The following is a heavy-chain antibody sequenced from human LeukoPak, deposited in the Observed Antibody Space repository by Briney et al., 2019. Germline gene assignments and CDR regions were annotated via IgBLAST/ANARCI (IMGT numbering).Heavy chain of an antibody. CDR3: AREPLITRTWFDP. D-gene: IGHD3-22*01. J-gene: IGHJ5*02. CDR2: INTNTGNP. CDR1: GYTFTTYA. V-gene: IGHV7-4-1*02. Sequence: ASVKVSCKASGYTFTTYAMNWVRQAPGQGLEWMGWINTNTGNPTYVQGFTGRFVFSLDTSVSTAYLQISSLKAEDTAVYYCAREPLITRTWFDPWGQGTLVTVSS.